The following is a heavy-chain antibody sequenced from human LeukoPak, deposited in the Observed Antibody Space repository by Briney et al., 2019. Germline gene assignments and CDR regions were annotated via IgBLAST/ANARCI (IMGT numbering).Heavy chain of an antibody. CDR2: ISRSGAST. V-gene: IGHV3-23*01. CDR3: GHLEGGNDFGI. Sequence: GGSLRLSCAASGFTFGSYAMSWVRQAPGKGLEWVSAISRSGASTYYADSVKGRFTITRDNSKNTLYLQVNSLRAEDTAVYYCGHLEGGNDFGIWGQGTMVTVSS. D-gene: IGHD5-12*01. J-gene: IGHJ3*02. CDR1: GFTFGSYA.